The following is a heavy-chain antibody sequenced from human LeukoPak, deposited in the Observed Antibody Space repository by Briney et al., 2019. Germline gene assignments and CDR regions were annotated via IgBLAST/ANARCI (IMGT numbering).Heavy chain of an antibody. D-gene: IGHD6-19*01. V-gene: IGHV5-51*01. J-gene: IGHJ4*02. Sequence: GESLKISCKGSGYSFTSYWIGWVRQMPGIGLEWMGIIYPGDSDSRYSPSFQGQVTISADKSISTTYLQWSSLKASDTAMYYCARQVAYTSGRAFDFWGQGTLVTVSS. CDR1: GYSFTSYW. CDR2: IYPGDSDS. CDR3: ARQVAYTSGRAFDF.